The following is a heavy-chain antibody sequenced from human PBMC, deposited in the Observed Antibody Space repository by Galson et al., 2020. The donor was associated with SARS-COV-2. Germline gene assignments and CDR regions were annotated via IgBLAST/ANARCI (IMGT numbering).Heavy chain of an antibody. V-gene: IGHV3-23*01. CDR1: GFTFSNYA. D-gene: IGHD3-22*01. CDR2: ISGSGGST. CDR3: VVADAFDI. J-gene: IGHJ3*02. Sequence: GGSLRLSCAASGFTFSNYAMSWVRQAPGKGLEWVSTISGSGGSTDYSDSVKGRFTISRDNSKNTLFLQMNTLRAEDTALYYAVVADAFDIWGQGTMVTVSS.